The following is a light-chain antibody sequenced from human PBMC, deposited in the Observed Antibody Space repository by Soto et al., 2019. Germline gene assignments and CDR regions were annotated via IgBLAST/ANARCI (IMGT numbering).Light chain of an antibody. CDR2: AAS. CDR3: QQSDSTPRT. CDR1: QSISSY. Sequence: DIQMTQSPSSLSASVGDRVTITGRASQSISSYLNWYQQKPGKVPKLLIYAASSLQSGVPSRFSGSGSGTDFTLTISSLQPEDFATYYCQQSDSTPRTFGQGTKVDI. V-gene: IGKV1-39*01. J-gene: IGKJ1*01.